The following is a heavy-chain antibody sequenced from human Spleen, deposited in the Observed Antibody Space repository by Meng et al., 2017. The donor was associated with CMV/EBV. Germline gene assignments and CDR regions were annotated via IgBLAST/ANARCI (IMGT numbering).Heavy chain of an antibody. Sequence: EVQLVESGGGLVKPGGSRRVPGAASGFTFSSYSMNWVRQAPGKGLEWVSSISSSSSYIYYADSVKGRFTISRDNAKNSLYLQMNSLRAEDTAVYYCARDLGSGSYYNYRGQGTLVTVSS. D-gene: IGHD3-10*01. J-gene: IGHJ4*02. CDR1: GFTFSSYS. CDR3: ARDLGSGSYYNY. V-gene: IGHV3-21*01. CDR2: ISSSSSYI.